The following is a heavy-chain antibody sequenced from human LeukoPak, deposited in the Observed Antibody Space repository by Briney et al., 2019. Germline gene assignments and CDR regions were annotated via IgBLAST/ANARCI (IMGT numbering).Heavy chain of an antibody. CDR2: ISTDGSST. CDR3: AREGDGYNNYFDS. Sequence: PGGSLRLSCAASGFTVRSYWMHWVRQAPGKGLVWVPRISTDGSSTSYADSVKGRFTISRDNAKNTLYLQMNSLRAEDTAVYYCAREGDGYNNYFDSWGQGTLVTVSS. D-gene: IGHD5-24*01. V-gene: IGHV3-74*01. J-gene: IGHJ4*02. CDR1: GFTVRSYW.